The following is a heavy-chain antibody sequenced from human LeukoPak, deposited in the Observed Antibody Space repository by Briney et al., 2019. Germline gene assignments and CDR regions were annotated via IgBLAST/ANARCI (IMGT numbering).Heavy chain of an antibody. CDR1: GYTFTSYY. V-gene: IGHV1-46*01. J-gene: IGHJ4*02. CDR3: ARDSFYYDSSGYNLVEVYYFDY. Sequence: GASVKVSCKASGYTFTSYYMHWVRQAPGQGLEWMGIINPSGGSTSYAQKFQGRVTMTRDTSTSTVYMELSSLRSEDTAVYYCARDSFYYDSSGYNLVEVYYFDYWGQGTLVTVSS. CDR2: INPSGGST. D-gene: IGHD3-22*01.